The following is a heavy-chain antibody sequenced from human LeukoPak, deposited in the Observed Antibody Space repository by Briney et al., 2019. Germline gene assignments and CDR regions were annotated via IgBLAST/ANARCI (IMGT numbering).Heavy chain of an antibody. CDR2: IYYSGST. D-gene: IGHD1-1*01. CDR3: ATMTTAGMDY. CDR1: GDSMSSYY. Sequence: SETLSLTCTVSGDSMSSYYWSWIRQPPGKGLEWIGYIYYSGSTNYNPSLKSRVTISVDTSKNQFSLKLSSVTAADTAVYYCATMTTAGMDYWGQGTLVTVSS. V-gene: IGHV4-59*01. J-gene: IGHJ4*02.